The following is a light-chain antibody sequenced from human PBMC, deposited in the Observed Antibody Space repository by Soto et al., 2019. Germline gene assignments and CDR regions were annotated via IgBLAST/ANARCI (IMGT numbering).Light chain of an antibody. CDR1: QSISSW. CDR2: DAS. V-gene: IGKV1-5*01. CDR3: QQYNSYSSIT. Sequence: DIQMTQSPSTLSASVGDRVTITCRASQSISSWLAWYQRKPGKAPKLLIYDASSLESGVPSRFSGSGSGTEFTLTISSLQPDDFATYYCQQYNSYSSITFGQGTRLEI. J-gene: IGKJ5*01.